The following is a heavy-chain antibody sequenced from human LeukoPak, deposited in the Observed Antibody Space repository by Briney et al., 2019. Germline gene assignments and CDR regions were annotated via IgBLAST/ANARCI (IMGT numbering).Heavy chain of an antibody. CDR2: IYYSGST. CDR3: ARVDGRYYYGSGSYSLALDAFDV. J-gene: IGHJ3*01. D-gene: IGHD3-10*01. V-gene: IGHV4-59*01. CDR1: GGSISSYF. Sequence: LETLSLTCTVSGGSISSYFWSWIRQPPGKGLEWIGYIYYSGSTNYNPSLKSRVTMSVDTSKNQFSLKLSSVTAADTAVYYCARVDGRYYYGSGSYSLALDAFDVWGQGTMVTVSS.